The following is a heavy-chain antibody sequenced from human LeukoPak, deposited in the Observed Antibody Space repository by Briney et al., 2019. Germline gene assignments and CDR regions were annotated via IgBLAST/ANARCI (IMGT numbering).Heavy chain of an antibody. V-gene: IGHV4-59*10. J-gene: IGHJ4*02. CDR3: ARIGDY. Sequence: SESLSLTCAVYGGSFSSYYWSWIRQPAGKGLEWIGRIYTSGSTNYNPSLKSRVTISVDTSKNQFSLKLSSVTAADTAVYYCARIGDYWGQGTLVTVSS. CDR2: IYTSGST. CDR1: GGSFSSYY. D-gene: IGHD3-10*01.